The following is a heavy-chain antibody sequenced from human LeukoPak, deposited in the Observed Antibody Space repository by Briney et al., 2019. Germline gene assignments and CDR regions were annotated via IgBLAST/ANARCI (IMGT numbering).Heavy chain of an antibody. CDR2: ISAYNGNT. CDR3: AREWEQWLASTGGYYGMDV. D-gene: IGHD6-19*01. J-gene: IGHJ6*02. CDR1: GYTFTGYG. V-gene: IGHV1-18*01. Sequence: ASVKVSCKASGYTFTGYGISWVRQAPGQGLEWMGWISAYNGNTNYAQKLQGRVTMTTDTSTSTAYMELRSLRSDDTAVYYCAREWEQWLASTGGYYGMDVWGQGTTVTVSS.